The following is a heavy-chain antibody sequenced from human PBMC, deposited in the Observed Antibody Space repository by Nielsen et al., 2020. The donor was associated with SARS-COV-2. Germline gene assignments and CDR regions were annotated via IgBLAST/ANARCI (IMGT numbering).Heavy chain of an antibody. CDR3: AKENFESTDYGEDAFDI. CDR2: ISYDGSNK. J-gene: IGHJ3*02. Sequence: GESLKISCAASGFTFSSYGMHWVRRAPGKGLEWVAVISYDGSNKYYADSVKGRFTISRDNSKNTVYLQMHSLRAEDTALYYCAKENFESTDYGEDAFDIWGQGTLVTVSS. D-gene: IGHD4/OR15-4a*01. V-gene: IGHV3-30*18. CDR1: GFTFSSYG.